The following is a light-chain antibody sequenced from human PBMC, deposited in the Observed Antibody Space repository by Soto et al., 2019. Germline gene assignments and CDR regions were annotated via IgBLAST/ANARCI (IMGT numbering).Light chain of an antibody. V-gene: IGLV7-46*01. J-gene: IGLJ3*02. CDR3: LLFDGGARV. CDR2: DSS. CDR1: TGAVTSGHY. Sequence: QAVVTQEPSLTVSPGGTVTLTCGSSTGAVTSGHYPYWFQQKPGQAPRTLIYDSSNKHSWTPARFSGSLLGGKAALTLSGAQPEDEADYYCLLFDGGARVFGGGTKLTVL.